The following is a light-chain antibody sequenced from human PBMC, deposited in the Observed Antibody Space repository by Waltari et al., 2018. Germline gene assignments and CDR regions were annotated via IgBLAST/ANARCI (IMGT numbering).Light chain of an antibody. CDR1: QSVVND. Sequence: EIVMTQSPATLSVSPGERATLSCRASQSVVNDLAWYHQAPGQAPRLLIYGASSRATGVPARFSGSGSGTEFTLTITSLQSGDFGIYFCQQYKEWPPWTFGQGTRVDTK. V-gene: IGKV3-15*01. CDR2: GAS. J-gene: IGKJ1*01. CDR3: QQYKEWPPWT.